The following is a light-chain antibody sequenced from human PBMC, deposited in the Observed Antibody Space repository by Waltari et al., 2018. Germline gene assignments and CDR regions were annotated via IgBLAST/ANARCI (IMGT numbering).Light chain of an antibody. CDR2: EVS. V-gene: IGLV2-14*01. CDR3: SSYTTSSAPGV. CDR1: HSDVGAYDF. J-gene: IGLJ1*01. Sequence: QSALTQPASVSGSPGQSITLSCSGTHSDVGAYDFASWYQQHPGKAPHPIIYEVSNRPSGISNRFSASKSGNTASLTISGLQAEDEADYYCSSYTTSSAPGVFGTGTRVTVL.